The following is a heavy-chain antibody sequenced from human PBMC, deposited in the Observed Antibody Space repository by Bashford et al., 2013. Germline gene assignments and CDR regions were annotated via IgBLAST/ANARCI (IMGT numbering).Heavy chain of an antibody. J-gene: IGHJ4*02. V-gene: IGHV1-69*06. CDR2: IIPIFGTA. CDR3: ARVNNWNEKAQYGY. CDR1: GGTFSSYA. Sequence: SVKVSCKASGGTFSSYAISWVRQAPGQGLEWMGGIIPIFGTANYAQKFQGRVTITADKSTSTAYMELSSLRSEDTAVYYCARVNNWNEKAQYGYWGQGTLVTVSS. D-gene: IGHD1-20*01.